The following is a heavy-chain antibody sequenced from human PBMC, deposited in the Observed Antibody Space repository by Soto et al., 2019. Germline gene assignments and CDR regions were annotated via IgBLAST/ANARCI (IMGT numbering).Heavy chain of an antibody. V-gene: IGHV1-18*01. D-gene: IGHD6-19*01. CDR1: GYSFTNYG. CDR2: ISAYNGDT. CDR3: ARDRGVAPPVAGNTHYYYYMDV. J-gene: IGHJ6*03. Sequence: QDQLVQSGGEVKKPGASVKVSCKASGYSFTNYGITWVRQAPGQGSEWMGWISAYNGDTNYAQKVQGRVTMTTDASTSTAYLELRSLRSDDTAVYYCARDRGVAPPVAGNTHYYYYMDVWGKGTTVTVSS.